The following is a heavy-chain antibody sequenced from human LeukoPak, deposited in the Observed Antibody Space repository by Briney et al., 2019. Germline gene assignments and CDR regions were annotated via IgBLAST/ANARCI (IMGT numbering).Heavy chain of an antibody. V-gene: IGHV3-20*04. Sequence: GGSLRLSCAASGLTFDDYGMSWVRHAPGKGLEWVSGINWNGGRTDYVDSVKGRFTSSRDNAKNSMYLQMNSLRAEDTALYYCARDQGGTGSWYEGEGYWGQGTLVTVSS. D-gene: IGHD6-13*01. CDR3: ARDQGGTGSWYEGEGY. CDR1: GLTFDDYG. CDR2: INWNGGRT. J-gene: IGHJ4*02.